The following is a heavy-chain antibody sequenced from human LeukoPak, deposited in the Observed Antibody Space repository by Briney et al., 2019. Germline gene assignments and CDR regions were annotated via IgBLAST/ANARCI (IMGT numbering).Heavy chain of an antibody. CDR1: GFTFSSYE. CDR3: ARDPSTIFGVVIPLDY. V-gene: IGHV3-48*03. D-gene: IGHD3-3*01. Sequence: GGSLRLSCAASGFTFSSYEMNWVRQAPGKGLEWVSYISSSGSTIYYADSVKGRFTISRDNAKNSLYLQMNSLRAEDTAVYYCARDPSTIFGVVIPLDYWGQGTLVTVSS. CDR2: ISSSGSTI. J-gene: IGHJ4*02.